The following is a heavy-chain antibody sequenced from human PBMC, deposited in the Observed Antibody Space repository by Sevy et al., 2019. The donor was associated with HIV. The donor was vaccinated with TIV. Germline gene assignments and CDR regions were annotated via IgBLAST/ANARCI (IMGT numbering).Heavy chain of an antibody. Sequence: ASVKVSCKASGGTFSSYAISWVRQAPGQGLEWMGGIIPIFGTANYTQKFQGRVTITADESTSTAYMELSSLRSEDTAVYYCARERMSSSWDDYYCYGMDLWGQGTTVTVSS. CDR3: ARERMSSSWDDYYCYGMDL. J-gene: IGHJ6*02. V-gene: IGHV1-69*13. CDR2: IIPIFGTA. D-gene: IGHD6-13*01. CDR1: GGTFSSYA.